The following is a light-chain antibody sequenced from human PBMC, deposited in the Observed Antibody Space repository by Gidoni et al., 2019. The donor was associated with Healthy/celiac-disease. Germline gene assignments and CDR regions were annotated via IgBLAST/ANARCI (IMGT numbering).Light chain of an antibody. CDR3: QQYGSSPS. V-gene: IGKV3-20*01. CDR1: QSVSSSY. CDR2: GAS. J-gene: IGKJ2*01. Sequence: EIVLTQSPGTLSLSPGERATLSCRANQSVSSSYLAWYQQKPGQAPRLLIYGASSRATGIPDRFSGSGSGTDFTLTISRLEPEDFAVYYCQQYGSSPSFGQGTKLGIK.